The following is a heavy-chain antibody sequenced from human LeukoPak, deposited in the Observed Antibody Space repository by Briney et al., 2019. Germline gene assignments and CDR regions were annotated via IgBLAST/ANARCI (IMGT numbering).Heavy chain of an antibody. CDR1: GGSISSYY. J-gene: IGHJ6*03. CDR2: IYTSGST. V-gene: IGHV4-4*09. CDR3: ARIGSGYSYYYYYYMDV. D-gene: IGHD3-3*01. Sequence: SSETLSLTCTVSGGSISSYYWSWIRQPPGKGLEWIGYIYTSGSTNYNPSLKSRVTISVDTSKNQFPLKLSSVTAADTAVYYCARIGSGYSYYYYYYMDVWGKGTTVTVSS.